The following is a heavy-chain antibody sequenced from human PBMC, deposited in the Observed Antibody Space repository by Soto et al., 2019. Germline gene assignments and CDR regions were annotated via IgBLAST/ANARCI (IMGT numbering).Heavy chain of an antibody. J-gene: IGHJ6*02. CDR3: ARETVISHYYYGMDV. Sequence: PGGSLRLSCAASGFTFSSYEMNWVRQAPGKGLEWVSYISSSGSTIYYAGSVKGRFTISRDNAKNSLYLQMNSLRAEDTAVYYCARETVISHYYYGMDVWGQGTTVTVSS. D-gene: IGHD3-16*02. CDR2: ISSSGSTI. CDR1: GFTFSSYE. V-gene: IGHV3-48*03.